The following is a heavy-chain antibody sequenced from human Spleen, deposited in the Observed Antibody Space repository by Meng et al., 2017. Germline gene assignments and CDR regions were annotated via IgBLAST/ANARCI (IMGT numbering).Heavy chain of an antibody. J-gene: IGHJ5*02. D-gene: IGHD1-1*01. CDR2: ITRSGST. V-gene: IGHV4-34*01. Sequence: GTRLWVPSPTVPLTGGLRGVLFTGYYWSWIRQPPEDGLEWVGQITRSGSTNYRPSLKSRVTMSVDTSENQFSLKLRSVTAADTAVYYCARDPSYNWNDEGWFDPWGQGTLVTVSS. CDR1: GVLFTGYY. CDR3: ARDPSYNWNDEGWFDP.